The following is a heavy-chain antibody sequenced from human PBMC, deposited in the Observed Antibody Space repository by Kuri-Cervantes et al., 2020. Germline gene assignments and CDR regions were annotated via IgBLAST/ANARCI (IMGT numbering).Heavy chain of an antibody. D-gene: IGHD2-15*01. V-gene: IGHV2-5*05. CDR2: IYWDDDK. CDR3: ARHYCAGGSCYSSRWFDP. Sequence: SGPTLVKPTQTLTLTCTFSGFSLSTSGGGVGWIRQPPGKALEWLALIYWDDDKRYGPSLKSSRTITKDTSKNQVLLIMTNMDPEDTATYYCARHYCAGGSCYSSRWFDPWGQGTLVTVSS. J-gene: IGHJ5*02. CDR1: GFSLSTSGGG.